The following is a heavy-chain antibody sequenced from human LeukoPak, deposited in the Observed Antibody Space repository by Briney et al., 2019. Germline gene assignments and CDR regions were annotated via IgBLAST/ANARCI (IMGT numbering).Heavy chain of an antibody. CDR3: VRGYQTFDN. V-gene: IGHV4-4*09. J-gene: IGHJ4*02. D-gene: IGHD5-18*01. CDR1: GGSIRSYY. CDR2: IYTSATT. Sequence: SETLSLTCTVSGGSIRSYYWSWIRQPPGKGLEWIGYIYTSATTSSSPSLRSRVTISLDTSKNHLSLKLTSVTAADTAMYYCVRGYQTFDNWGQGTLVTVSS.